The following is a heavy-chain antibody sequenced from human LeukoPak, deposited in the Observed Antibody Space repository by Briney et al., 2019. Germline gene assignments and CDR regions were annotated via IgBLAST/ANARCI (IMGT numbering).Heavy chain of an antibody. V-gene: IGHV1-46*01. CDR1: GYTFTNYY. CDR3: ARVGATGYFDY. Sequence: ASVKVSCKASGYTFTNYYTHWVRQAPGQGLEWMGIINPSGGSTSYAQKFQGRVTMTRDTSTGTVHMELSSLRSEDTAVYYCARVGATGYFDYWGQGTLVTVSS. CDR2: INPSGGST. J-gene: IGHJ4*02. D-gene: IGHD1-26*01.